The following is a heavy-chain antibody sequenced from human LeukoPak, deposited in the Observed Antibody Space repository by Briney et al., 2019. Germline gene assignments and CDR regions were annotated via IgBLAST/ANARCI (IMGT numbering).Heavy chain of an antibody. Sequence: SETLSLTCTVSDYSISNGYYWSWIRQPPGKGLEWIGEINHSGSTNYNPSLKSRVTISVDTSKNQFSLKLSSVTAADTAVYYCARRPDRGQHYYGSGSYYLDYWGQGTLVTVSS. V-gene: IGHV4-34*01. D-gene: IGHD3-10*01. CDR1: DYSISNGYY. CDR2: INHSGST. CDR3: ARRPDRGQHYYGSGSYYLDY. J-gene: IGHJ4*02.